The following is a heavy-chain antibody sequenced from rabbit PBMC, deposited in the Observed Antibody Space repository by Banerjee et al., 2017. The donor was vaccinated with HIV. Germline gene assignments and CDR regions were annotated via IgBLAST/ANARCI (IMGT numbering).Heavy chain of an antibody. CDR2: INTSSGNT. J-gene: IGHJ4*01. V-gene: IGHV1S45*01. CDR1: GFDFSSYV. CDR3: ARDLAGVIGWNFNL. Sequence: QEQLKESGGGLVQPGGSLKLSCKASGFDFSSYVMSWVRQAPGKGLEWIACINTSSGNTVYATWAKGRFTISKPSSTTVTLQMTSLTAADTATHFCARDLAGVIGWNFNLWGPGTLVTVS. D-gene: IGHD4-1*01.